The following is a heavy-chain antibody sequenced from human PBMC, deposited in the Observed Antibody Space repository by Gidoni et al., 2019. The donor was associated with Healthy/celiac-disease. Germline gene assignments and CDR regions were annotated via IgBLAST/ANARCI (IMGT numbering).Heavy chain of an antibody. Sequence: QVQLQQWGAGLLKPSETLSPTCAVYGGSFSGYYWSWIRQPPGKGLEWIGEINHSGSTNYNPSLKSRVTISVDTSKNQFSLKLSSVTAADTAVYYCARNTMVRGAYYKYFQHWGQGTLVTVSS. D-gene: IGHD3-10*01. CDR1: GGSFSGYY. CDR3: ARNTMVRGAYYKYFQH. J-gene: IGHJ1*01. CDR2: INHSGST. V-gene: IGHV4-34*01.